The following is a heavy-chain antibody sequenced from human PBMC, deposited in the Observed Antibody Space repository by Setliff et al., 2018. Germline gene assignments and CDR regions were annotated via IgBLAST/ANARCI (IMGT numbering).Heavy chain of an antibody. D-gene: IGHD6-19*01. J-gene: IGHJ3*02. CDR2: IRDTGTTV. V-gene: IGHV3-48*04. CDR1: GFTFSSYS. CDR3: IRDTSGRDAFDI. Sequence: GGSLRLSCAASGFTFSSYSMNWVRQAPGKGLEWVSHIRDTGTTVHYADSLKGRFAISRDNAKNSLYLQMNSLRAEDTAVYYCIRDTSGRDAFDIRGQGTMVTVSS.